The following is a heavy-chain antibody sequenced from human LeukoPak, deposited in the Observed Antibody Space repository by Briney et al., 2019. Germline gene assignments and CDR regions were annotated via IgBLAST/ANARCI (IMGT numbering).Heavy chain of an antibody. V-gene: IGHV3-74*01. J-gene: IGHJ4*02. CDR3: ARDGYLAPVIAFLDY. CDR2: LKGDGSRA. CDR1: GFTFSSYW. D-gene: IGHD2-2*03. Sequence: GGSLRLSCAASGFTFSSYWMHWVRQSPGKGLEWVGQLKGDGSRANYADSVRGRFTISRDNAKNTVYLQLNSLRAEDTAVYYCARDGYLAPVIAFLDYWGQGTPVTVSS.